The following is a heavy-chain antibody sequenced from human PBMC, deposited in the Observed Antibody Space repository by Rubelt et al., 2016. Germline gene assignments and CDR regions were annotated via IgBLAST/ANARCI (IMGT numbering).Heavy chain of an antibody. D-gene: IGHD6-13*01. V-gene: IGHV3-66*04. CDR2: IYSGGST. CDR1: GFTVSSNY. Sequence: EVQLVESGGGLVQPGGSLRLSCAASGFTVSSNYMSWVRQAPGKGLEWVSVIYSGGSTYYADSVKGRFTISRDNFKNTLYLQMGGLKTEDKAVYYCARRGMVAAGWYFDLWGRGTLVTVSS. CDR3: ARRGMVAAGWYFDL. J-gene: IGHJ2*01.